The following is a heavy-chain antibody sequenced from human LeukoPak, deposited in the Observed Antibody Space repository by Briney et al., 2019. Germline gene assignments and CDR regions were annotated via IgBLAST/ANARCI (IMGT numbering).Heavy chain of an antibody. CDR1: GGSISRSSSY. D-gene: IGHD4-23*01. CDR2: IFYRGST. Sequence: PSETLSLTCIVSGGSISRSSSYWGWIRQPPGKGLEWIGNIFYRGSTNHNPSLKSRVTISVDTSKNQFSLKLSSVTAADTAVYYCARRLRWHRGNYFDYWGQGTLVTVSS. CDR3: ARRLRWHRGNYFDY. J-gene: IGHJ4*02. V-gene: IGHV4-39*07.